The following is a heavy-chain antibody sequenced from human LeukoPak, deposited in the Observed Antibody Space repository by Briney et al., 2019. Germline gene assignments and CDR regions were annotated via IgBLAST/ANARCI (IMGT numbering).Heavy chain of an antibody. Sequence: GGSLRLSCTASGFTFGDYAMSWVRQAPGKGLEWVGFIRSKAYGGTTEYAASVKGRFTISRDDSKSIAYLQMNSLKTEDTAVNYCTRESRTVGYSSSWYFDYWGQGTLVTVSS. CDR1: GFTFGDYA. D-gene: IGHD6-13*01. CDR3: TRESRTVGYSSSWYFDY. V-gene: IGHV3-49*04. J-gene: IGHJ4*02. CDR2: IRSKAYGGTT.